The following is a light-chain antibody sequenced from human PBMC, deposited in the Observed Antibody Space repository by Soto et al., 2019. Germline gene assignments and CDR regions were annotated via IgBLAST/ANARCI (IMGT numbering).Light chain of an antibody. CDR3: QQYYSYPLT. J-gene: IGKJ4*01. CDR1: QSISSY. Sequence: AIRMTLSPSSLSASTRDGDSVTYRASQSISSYFAWYKQKPEKAPKLMIYAASTLQSVVPSWFSGSGSGTDSTPTISLLPSEYFATYYRQQYYSYPLTFGGGTKVDI. CDR2: AAS. V-gene: IGKV1-8*01.